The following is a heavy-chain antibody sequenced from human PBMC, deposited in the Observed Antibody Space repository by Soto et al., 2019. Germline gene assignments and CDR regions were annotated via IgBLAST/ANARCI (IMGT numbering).Heavy chain of an antibody. CDR1: GGSISRGGYY. CDR3: AIELDIVPN. Sequence: SETLSLTCNVFGGSISRGGYYLSWIRQHPGKGLEWIGYIYYSGSTHYNPSLKSRVTISVDTSKNQFSLKLSSVTAADTAVYYCAIELDIVPNWXQGTLVTVSA. D-gene: IGHD2-8*01. J-gene: IGHJ1*01. V-gene: IGHV4-31*03. CDR2: IYYSGST.